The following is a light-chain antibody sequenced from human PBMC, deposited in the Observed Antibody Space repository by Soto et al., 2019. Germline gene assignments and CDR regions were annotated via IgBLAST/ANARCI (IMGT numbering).Light chain of an antibody. Sequence: QSALTQPPSASGSPGQSVTISCTGTSSDVGGYNYVSWYQQHPGKAPKLMIYEVSKRHSGVPDRCSGSKSGNTASLTVSGLQAEDEADDYCSSYAGSNNVVFGGVPKLTVL. CDR2: EVS. J-gene: IGLJ2*01. CDR3: SSYAGSNNVV. CDR1: SSDVGGYNY. V-gene: IGLV2-8*01.